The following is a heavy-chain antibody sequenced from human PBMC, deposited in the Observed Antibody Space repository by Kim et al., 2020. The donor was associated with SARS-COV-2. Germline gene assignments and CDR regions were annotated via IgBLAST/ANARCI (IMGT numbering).Heavy chain of an antibody. V-gene: IGHV4-34*01. CDR3: ARGRDIVVVPAAMQAYNW. D-gene: IGHD2-2*01. CDR1: GGSFSGYY. CDR2: INHSGST. J-gene: IGHJ5*01. Sequence: SETLSLTCAVYGGSFSGYYWSWIRQPPGKGLEWIGEINHSGSTNYNPSLKSRVTISVDTSKNQFPLKLSSLTAADTAVYYCARGRDIVVVPAAMQAYNW.